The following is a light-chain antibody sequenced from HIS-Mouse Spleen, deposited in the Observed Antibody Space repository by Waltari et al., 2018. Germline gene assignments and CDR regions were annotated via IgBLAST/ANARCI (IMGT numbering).Light chain of an antibody. CDR2: AAS. Sequence: DIQMTQSPSSLSASVGDRVTITCRASQGISNYLTWYQQKPGKVPKLLIYAASTLQSGVPSRFSGSGSGTDFTLTISSLQPEDVATYYCQKYNSAPLITFGQGTRLEIK. CDR3: QKYNSAPLIT. J-gene: IGKJ5*01. V-gene: IGKV1-27*01. CDR1: QGISNY.